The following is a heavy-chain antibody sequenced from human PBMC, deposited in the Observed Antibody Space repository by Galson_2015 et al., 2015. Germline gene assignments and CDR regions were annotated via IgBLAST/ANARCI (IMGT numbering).Heavy chain of an antibody. V-gene: IGHV3-33*01. J-gene: IGHJ5*02. CDR3: ARGSAMLGTRRFDP. D-gene: IGHD4-23*01. CDR2: IWYDGSNN. CDR1: GFTFSSYG. Sequence: SLRLSCAASGFTFSSYGMHWVRQAPGKGLEWVAVIWYDGSNNYYADSVKGRFTISRDNSKNTLYLQMNSLKASDTAMYYCARGSAMLGTRRFDPWGQGTLVTVSS.